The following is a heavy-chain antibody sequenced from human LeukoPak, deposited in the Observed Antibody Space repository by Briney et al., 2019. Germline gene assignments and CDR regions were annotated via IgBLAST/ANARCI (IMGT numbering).Heavy chain of an antibody. CDR1: GGSFSGYY. CDR3: AGLKTGYCSSTSCYVHYYYYYMDV. J-gene: IGHJ6*03. Sequence: SETLSLTCAVYGGSFSGYYWSWIRQPPGKGLEWIGEINHSGSTNYNPSLKSRVTISVDTSKNQFSLKLSSVTAADTAVYYCAGLKTGYCSSTSCYVHYYYYYMDVWGKGTTVTISS. V-gene: IGHV4-34*01. CDR2: INHSGST. D-gene: IGHD2-2*01.